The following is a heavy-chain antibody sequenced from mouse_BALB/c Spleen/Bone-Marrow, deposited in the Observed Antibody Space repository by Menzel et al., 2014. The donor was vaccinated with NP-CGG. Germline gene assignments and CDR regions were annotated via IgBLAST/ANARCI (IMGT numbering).Heavy chain of an antibody. CDR3: VRQNYDYAWFAY. CDR1: GFTFNTYA. J-gene: IGHJ3*01. CDR2: IRSKSNNYAT. D-gene: IGHD2-4*01. V-gene: IGHV10-1*02. Sequence: EVKVVESGGGLVQPKGSLKLSCAASGFTFNTYAMNWVRQAPGKGLEWVARIRSKSNNYATHYADSVKDRFTISRDDSQSMLYLQMNNLKTEDTAMYHCVRQNYDYAWFAYWGQGTLVTVSA.